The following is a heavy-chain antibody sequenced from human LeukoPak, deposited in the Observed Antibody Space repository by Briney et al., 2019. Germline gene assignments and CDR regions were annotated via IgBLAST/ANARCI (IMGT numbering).Heavy chain of an antibody. V-gene: IGHV3-33*01. D-gene: IGHD4-17*01. CDR3: ARDRGDYNHNFDY. CDR1: GFTFRNAG. Sequence: GSLRLSCAVSGFTFRNAGMHWVRQAPGKGLEWVAVIWYDGSQKYYADSVKGRFTISRDNSKNMLYLHMNSLRAEDTAVYFCARDRGDYNHNFDYWGQGTLVTVSS. J-gene: IGHJ4*02. CDR2: IWYDGSQK.